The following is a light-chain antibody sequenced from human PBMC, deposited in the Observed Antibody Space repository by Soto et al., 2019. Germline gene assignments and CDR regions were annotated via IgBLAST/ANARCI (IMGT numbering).Light chain of an antibody. V-gene: IGLV2-14*01. CDR3: SSYTSSSVYV. J-gene: IGLJ1*01. CDR2: EGS. CDR1: SSDVGGYNS. Sequence: QSLLTNPASVSGSPGQSITISCTGTSSDVGGYNSVSWYQQHPGKAPKLMIYEGSKRPSGVSNRFSGSTSGNTASLTISGLQAEDEADYYCSSYTSSSVYVFGTGTKVTVL.